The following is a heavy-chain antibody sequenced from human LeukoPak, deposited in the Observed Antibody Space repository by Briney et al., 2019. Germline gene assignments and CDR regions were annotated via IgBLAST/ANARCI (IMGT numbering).Heavy chain of an antibody. Sequence: EASVKVSCKASGYTFTSYGISWVRLAPGQGLEWMGWISAYNGNTNYAQKLQGRVTMTTDTSTSTAYMELRSLRSDDTAVYYCARDGTTYYYYYGMDVWGQGTTVTVSS. D-gene: IGHD1/OR15-1a*01. CDR3: ARDGTTYYYYYGMDV. J-gene: IGHJ6*02. V-gene: IGHV1-18*01. CDR2: ISAYNGNT. CDR1: GYTFTSYG.